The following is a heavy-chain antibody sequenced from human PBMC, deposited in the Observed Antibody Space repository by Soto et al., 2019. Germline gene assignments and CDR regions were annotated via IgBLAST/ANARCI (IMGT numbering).Heavy chain of an antibody. V-gene: IGHV1-18*01. CDR3: ARDRLRGYDSSGFYS. Sequence: GASVKVSCKASGYSFSFYGINWVRQAPGQGLEWMGWINPSDGNRNFALKFEDRVTMTTATSTNTVFLELRSLKSDDTAIYYCARDRLRGYDSSGFYSWGQGTMVTVSS. D-gene: IGHD3-22*01. CDR1: GYSFSFYG. J-gene: IGHJ4*02. CDR2: INPSDGNR.